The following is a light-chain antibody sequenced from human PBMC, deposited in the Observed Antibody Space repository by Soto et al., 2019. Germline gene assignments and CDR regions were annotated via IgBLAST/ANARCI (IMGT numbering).Light chain of an antibody. Sequence: QSVLTQPPSASGTPGQRVTIFCSGSRSNIGSNAVSWYQQLPGTAPKLLIYNKQRPSGVPDRFSGSKSGTSASLAISGLQSEDEADYYCAAWDDSLNGRVFGGGTKLTVL. J-gene: IGLJ3*02. CDR3: AAWDDSLNGRV. CDR1: RSNIGSNA. V-gene: IGLV1-44*01. CDR2: NK.